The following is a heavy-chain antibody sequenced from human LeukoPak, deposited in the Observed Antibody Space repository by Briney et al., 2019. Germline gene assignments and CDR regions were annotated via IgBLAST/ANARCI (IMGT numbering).Heavy chain of an antibody. Sequence: SETLSLTCTVSGYSISSGYYWGWIRQPPGKGLEWIGSIYHSGSTYYNPSLKSRVTISVDTSKNQFSLKLSSVTAADTAVYHCARIGRDWYFDLWGRGTLVTVSS. CDR3: ARIGRDWYFDL. V-gene: IGHV4-38-2*02. CDR1: GYSISSGYY. D-gene: IGHD1-14*01. CDR2: IYHSGST. J-gene: IGHJ2*01.